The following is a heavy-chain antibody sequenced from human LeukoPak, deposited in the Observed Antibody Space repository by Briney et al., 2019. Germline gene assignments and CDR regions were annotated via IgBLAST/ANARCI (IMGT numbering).Heavy chain of an antibody. D-gene: IGHD1-1*01. CDR2: INQDGSEK. CDR1: GCTFSSYW. V-gene: IGHV3-7*01. CDR3: ARGKTTSGMSAGY. Sequence: SGGSLRLSCAASGCTFSSYWMSWVRQAPGKGLEWVVNINQDGSEKYYVDSVKGRFTISRDNAKNSLSLQMTTLRAEDTAVYYCARGKTTSGMSAGYWGQGTLVTVSP. J-gene: IGHJ4*02.